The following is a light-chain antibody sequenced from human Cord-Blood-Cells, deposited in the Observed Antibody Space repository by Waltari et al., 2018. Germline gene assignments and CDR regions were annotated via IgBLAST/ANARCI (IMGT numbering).Light chain of an antibody. CDR2: GAS. CDR1: QSVSSSY. Sequence: EIVLTQSPGTLSLSPGERATLSCRASQSVSSSYLAWYQQKPGQAPRLLIYGASSRATGIPDRFSGSGSGTYFTLTIIRLEPEDFAVYYCQQYGSSPYTFGQGTKLEIK. V-gene: IGKV3-20*01. CDR3: QQYGSSPYT. J-gene: IGKJ2*01.